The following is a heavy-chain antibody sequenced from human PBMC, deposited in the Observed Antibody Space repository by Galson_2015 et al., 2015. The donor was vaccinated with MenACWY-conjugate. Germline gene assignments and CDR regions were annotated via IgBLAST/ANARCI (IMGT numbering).Heavy chain of an antibody. CDR1: GFNFRGCA. Sequence: LRLSCAASGFNFRGCAMSWVRPAPGQGLEWISVTTATGGTKYYAESVKGRFTISRDNSKNSLYLQMDTLRAEDTALYYCAKVRVAGEVGGSNFDAFDLWGQGTMVAVSS. CDR2: TTATGGTK. CDR3: AKVRVAGEVGGSNFDAFDL. D-gene: IGHD3-16*01. J-gene: IGHJ3*01. V-gene: IGHV3-23*01.